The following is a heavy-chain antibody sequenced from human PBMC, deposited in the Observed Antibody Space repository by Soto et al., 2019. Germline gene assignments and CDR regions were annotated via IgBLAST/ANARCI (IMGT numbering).Heavy chain of an antibody. CDR1: GYTFASYG. J-gene: IGHJ3*02. CDR2: ISAYNGNT. Sequence: ASLKVSCKASGYTFASYGISWVRQAPGQGLEWMGWISAYNGNTNYAQKLQGRVTMTTDTSTSKAYMELRSLRSDDTAVYYCARETPIFQYSGSYCDAFDIWGQGTMVTVSS. CDR3: ARETPIFQYSGSYCDAFDI. D-gene: IGHD1-26*01. V-gene: IGHV1-18*04.